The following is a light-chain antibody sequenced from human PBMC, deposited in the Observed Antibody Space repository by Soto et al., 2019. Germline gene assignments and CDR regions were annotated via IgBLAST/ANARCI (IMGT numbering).Light chain of an antibody. CDR1: QSVSSRY. CDR3: QQYDNSPTWT. J-gene: IGKJ1*01. Sequence: EIVLTQSPGTLSLSPGERVTLSCRACQSVSSRYLAWYQQKPGQAPRLLIYGASNRATGIPDRFTGSGSGADFTLTISRLEPEDFAVYYCQQYDNSPTWTFGQGTKVEIK. CDR2: GAS. V-gene: IGKV3-20*01.